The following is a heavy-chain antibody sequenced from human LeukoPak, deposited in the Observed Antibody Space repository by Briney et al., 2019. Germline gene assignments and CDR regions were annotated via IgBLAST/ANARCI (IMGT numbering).Heavy chain of an antibody. CDR2: IYTGSTYI. D-gene: IGHD2-15*01. V-gene: IGHV3-21*01. CDR3: ARDWRSGGNCFGY. CDR1: GFTFSSYS. J-gene: IGHJ4*02. Sequence: GESLRLSCSASGFTFSSYSMNWVRQAPGKGLEWVSSIYTGSTYIYYAESVKGRFIISRDDAKNTLYLQMSGVRAEDTAVYYCARDWRSGGNCFGYWGQGTLVTVSS.